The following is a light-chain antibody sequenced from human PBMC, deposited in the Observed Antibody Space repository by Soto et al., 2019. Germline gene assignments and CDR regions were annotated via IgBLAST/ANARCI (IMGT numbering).Light chain of an antibody. CDR1: SGRSTYI. Sequence: QLVLTQSSSASASLGSSVTLTCTLSSGRSTYIIAWHQQQPEKAPRYLMKLEASGNCNKGSGVPDRFSGSSTGADRYLSISNLQAEDEADYYCESWDSNTRVFGGGTKLTVL. J-gene: IGLJ3*02. CDR2: LEASGNC. V-gene: IGLV4-60*03. CDR3: ESWDSNTRV.